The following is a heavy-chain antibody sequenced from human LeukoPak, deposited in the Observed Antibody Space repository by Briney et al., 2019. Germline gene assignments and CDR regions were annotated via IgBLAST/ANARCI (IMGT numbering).Heavy chain of an antibody. CDR1: GFTFSSYA. Sequence: GGSLRLSCAASGFTFSSYAMSWVRQAPGKGLEWVSAISGSGGSTYYADSVKGRFTISRDNSKNTLYLQMNNLRAEDTAVYYCAKGYYYDSRRFDYWGQGTLVTVSS. D-gene: IGHD3-22*01. CDR3: AKGYYYDSRRFDY. CDR2: ISGSGGST. J-gene: IGHJ4*02. V-gene: IGHV3-23*01.